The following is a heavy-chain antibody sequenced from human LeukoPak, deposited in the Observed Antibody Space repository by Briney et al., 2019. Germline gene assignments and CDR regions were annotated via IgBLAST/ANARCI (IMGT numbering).Heavy chain of an antibody. Sequence: PSLKVSCKASGYTFTSYGISWVRQAPGQGLEWIGWISAYNGNTNYAQKLQGRVTMATDTSTSTDYMELRSLRSDDTAVYYCARHPYYYDSSGYPNWFDPWGQGTLVTVSS. J-gene: IGHJ5*02. D-gene: IGHD3-22*01. CDR2: ISAYNGNT. CDR3: ARHPYYYDSSGYPNWFDP. V-gene: IGHV1-18*01. CDR1: GYTFTSYG.